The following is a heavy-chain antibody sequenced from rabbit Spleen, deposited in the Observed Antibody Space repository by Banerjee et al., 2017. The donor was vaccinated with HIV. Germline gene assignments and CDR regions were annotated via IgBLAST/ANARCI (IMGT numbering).Heavy chain of an antibody. Sequence: QSLEESGGDLVKPGASLTLTCTASGFSFSSSYYMCWVRQAPGKGLEWIACIYAGSSGSTYYASWAKGRFTISKTSSTTVTLQMTSLTAADTATYFCARDNSGSSYYSPYFNLWGQGTLVTVS. V-gene: IGHV1S40*01. D-gene: IGHD8-1*01. CDR2: IYAGSSGST. J-gene: IGHJ4*01. CDR3: ARDNSGSSYYSPYFNL. CDR1: GFSFSSSYY.